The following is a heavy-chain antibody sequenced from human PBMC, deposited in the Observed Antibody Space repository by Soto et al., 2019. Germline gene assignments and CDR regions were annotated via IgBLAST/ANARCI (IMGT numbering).Heavy chain of an antibody. V-gene: IGHV4-59*01. J-gene: IGHJ5*02. CDR1: GGSISSDY. D-gene: IGHD6-13*01. Sequence: PSETLSLTCTVSGGSISSDYWSWIRQPPGKGLEWIGYIYYSGSTNYNPSLKSRVTISVDTSKNQFSLKLSSVTAADTAVYYCARDPAAGNSGNWFDPWGQGTLVTVSS. CDR2: IYYSGST. CDR3: ARDPAAGNSGNWFDP.